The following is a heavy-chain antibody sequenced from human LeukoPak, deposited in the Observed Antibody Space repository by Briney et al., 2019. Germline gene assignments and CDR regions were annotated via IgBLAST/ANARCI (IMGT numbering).Heavy chain of an antibody. V-gene: IGHV1-46*01. CDR1: GYTFTTRYY. Sequence: ASVTVSFKASGYTFTTRYYMHWVRQPPGQGLEWIGIINTSGGGTNYAQKFQGRVTITGDTSTSTVYMELGSLTSEDTAVYYCAREESGGYFDYWGQGTLVTVSS. CDR3: AREESGGYFDY. J-gene: IGHJ4*02. D-gene: IGHD2-8*02. CDR2: INTSGGGT.